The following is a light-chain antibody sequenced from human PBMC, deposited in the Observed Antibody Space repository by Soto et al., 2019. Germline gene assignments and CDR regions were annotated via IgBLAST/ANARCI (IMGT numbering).Light chain of an antibody. V-gene: IGLV1-44*01. J-gene: IGLJ2*01. CDR1: TSNIGRNS. CDR2: MND. CDR3: AAWDDKLNVA. Sequence: QSVLTQAPSASGTPGRSVSISCSGGTSNIGRNSVNWYQQFPGTAPKLLIYMNDRRPSGVPDRFSAFRSGASASLAISGLQSEDEATYYCAAWDDKLNVAFGGGTKLTVL.